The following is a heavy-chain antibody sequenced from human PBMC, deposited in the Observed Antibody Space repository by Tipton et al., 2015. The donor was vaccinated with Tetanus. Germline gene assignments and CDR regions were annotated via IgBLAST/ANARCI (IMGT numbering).Heavy chain of an antibody. Sequence: QLVQSRGEVKKPGESLKISCKGSGYIFNSYWIGWVRQKPGKGLEWMGIIYPGDSDTRYSPSFQGQVTISVDKSINTAYLQWSSLKASDTSMFYCARAHCTDGVCNFDFWGQGALVTVAS. D-gene: IGHD2-8*01. J-gene: IGHJ4*02. CDR3: ARAHCTDGVCNFDF. CDR1: GYIFNSYW. V-gene: IGHV5-51*01. CDR2: IYPGDSDT.